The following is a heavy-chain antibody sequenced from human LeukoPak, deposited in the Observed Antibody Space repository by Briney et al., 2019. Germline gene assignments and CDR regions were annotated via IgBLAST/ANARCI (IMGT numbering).Heavy chain of an antibody. D-gene: IGHD6-19*01. J-gene: IGHJ4*02. CDR1: GYTFTGYY. Sequence: ASVKVSCRASGYTFTGYYMHWVRQAPGQGLEWMGWINPNSGGTNYAQKFQGRVTMTRDTSISTAHMELSSLRSDDTAVYYCARGRSGGWYSDYWGQGTLVTVSS. CDR2: INPNSGGT. CDR3: ARGRSGGWYSDY. V-gene: IGHV1-2*02.